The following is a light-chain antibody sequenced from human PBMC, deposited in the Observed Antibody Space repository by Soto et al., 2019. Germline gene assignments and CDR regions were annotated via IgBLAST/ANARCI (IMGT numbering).Light chain of an antibody. Sequence: QAVVTQPPSVSGTPGQRVTISCSGSSSNIGSNYVYWYQQLAGAAPTLLIYRTNQRPSRIPDRFSGSKSGYSASLAITGVRSDDEADYPCAVRDASLSAMFFGGGTKLTVL. V-gene: IGLV1-47*01. CDR1: SSNIGSNY. CDR2: RTN. CDR3: AVRDASLSAMF. J-gene: IGLJ2*01.